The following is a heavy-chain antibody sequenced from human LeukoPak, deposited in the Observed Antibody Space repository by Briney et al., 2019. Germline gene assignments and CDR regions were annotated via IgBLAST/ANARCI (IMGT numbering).Heavy chain of an antibody. V-gene: IGHV4-34*01. Sequence: SETLSLTCAVYGGSFSGYYWSWLRQPPGKGLEWIGEINHSGSTNYNPSLKSRVTISVDTSKNQFSLKLSSVAAADTAVYYCAGGRRITIFGVVNNHDYWGQGTLVTVSS. D-gene: IGHD3-3*01. CDR1: GGSFSGYY. CDR3: AGGRRITIFGVVNNHDY. CDR2: INHSGST. J-gene: IGHJ4*02.